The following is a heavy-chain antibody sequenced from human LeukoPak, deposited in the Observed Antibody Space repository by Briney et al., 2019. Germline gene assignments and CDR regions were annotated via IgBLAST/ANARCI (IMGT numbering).Heavy chain of an antibody. CDR2: IYSGGST. J-gene: IGHJ4*02. Sequence: GGSLRLSWAASGFTVSSNYMSWVRQAPGKGLEWVSVIYSGGSTYYADSVKGRFTISRDNSKNTLYLQMNSLRAEDTAVYYCARGTSTVAATVDYWGQGTLVTVSS. V-gene: IGHV3-66*01. CDR1: GFTVSSNY. D-gene: IGHD2-15*01. CDR3: ARGTSTVAATVDY.